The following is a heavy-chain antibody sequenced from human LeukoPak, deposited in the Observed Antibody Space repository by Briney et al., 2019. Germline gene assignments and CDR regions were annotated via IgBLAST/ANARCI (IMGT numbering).Heavy chain of an antibody. CDR2: IRSKAYGGTT. V-gene: IGHV3-49*04. CDR1: GFTFGDYA. D-gene: IGHD3-3*01. J-gene: IGHJ6*03. Sequence: GGSLRLSCTASGFTFGDYAMSWVRQAPGKGLEWVGFIRSKAYGGTTEYAASVKGRFTISRDDSKSIAYLQMNSLKTEDTAVYYCTRVWASVYYDFWSGYLGSDHGYMDVWGKGTTVTVSS. CDR3: TRVWASVYYDFWSGYLGSDHGYMDV.